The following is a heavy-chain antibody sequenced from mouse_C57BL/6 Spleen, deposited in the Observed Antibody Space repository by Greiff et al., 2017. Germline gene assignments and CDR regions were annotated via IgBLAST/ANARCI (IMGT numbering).Heavy chain of an antibody. J-gene: IGHJ2*01. Sequence: QVQLQQSGAELVKPGASVKISCKASGYTFTDYYINWVKQRPGQGLEWIGQIGPGSGSTYYNEKFKGKATLTADKSSSTAYMQLSSLTSEDSAVYLCASGVYYFDYWGQGTTLTVSS. V-gene: IGHV1-77*01. CDR1: GYTFTDYY. CDR3: ASGVYYFDY. CDR2: IGPGSGST.